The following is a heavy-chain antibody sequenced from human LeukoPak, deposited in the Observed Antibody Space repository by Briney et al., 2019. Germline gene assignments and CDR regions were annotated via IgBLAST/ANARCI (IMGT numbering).Heavy chain of an antibody. V-gene: IGHV4-59*01. CDR3: ARGCAWHGGCLNC. CDR1: GGSISSYY. Sequence: KPSETLSLTCTVSGGSISSYYWSWIRQPPGKGLEWIGYIYYTGSTDYNPSLKSRVAISVDTSKNQFSLRLSSVTAADTAVYYCARGCAWHGGCLNCWGQGALVTVSS. D-gene: IGHD3-10*01. CDR2: IYYTGST. J-gene: IGHJ4*02.